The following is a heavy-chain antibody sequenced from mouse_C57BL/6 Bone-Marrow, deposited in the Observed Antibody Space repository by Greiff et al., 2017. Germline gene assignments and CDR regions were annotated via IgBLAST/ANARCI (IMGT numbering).Heavy chain of an antibody. D-gene: IGHD1-1*01. Sequence: VQLQQSGPELVKPGASVTISCKASGYTFTDYYMNWVKQSPGQSLEWIGDINPNTGGTSYNQKFKGKATLTVDQSSSTAYMELRSLTSEDSAVYYCAREGLIYYYCPSWYFDVWGTGTTVTVSS. CDR2: INPNTGGT. J-gene: IGHJ1*03. CDR3: AREGLIYYYCPSWYFDV. V-gene: IGHV1-26*01. CDR1: GYTFTDYY.